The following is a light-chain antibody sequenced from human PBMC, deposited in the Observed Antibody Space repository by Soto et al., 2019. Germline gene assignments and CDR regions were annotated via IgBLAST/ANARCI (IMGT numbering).Light chain of an antibody. CDR3: QQYGTSPRT. Sequence: IVLTQSPGTLSFSPCEIATLSCRSSQSVSSSYLAWYQQKPGQAPRLLIYDASSRATGIPDRLSGSGSGTDFTLTISRLEPEDFAVYYCQQYGTSPRTFGQGTKVDIK. V-gene: IGKV3-20*01. CDR2: DAS. J-gene: IGKJ2*02. CDR1: QSVSSSY.